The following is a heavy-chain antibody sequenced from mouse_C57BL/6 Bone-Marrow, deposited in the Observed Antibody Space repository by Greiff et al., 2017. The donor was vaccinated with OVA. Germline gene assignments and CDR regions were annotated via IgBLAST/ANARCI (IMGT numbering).Heavy chain of an antibody. CDR1: GFNIKDDY. CDR3: AREGNWDWYFDV. Sequence: EVQLQQSGAELVRPGASVKLSCTASGFNIKDDYMHWVKQRPEQGLEWIGWIDPENGDTEYASKFQGKATITADKSSSTAYMQLSSLTSEDSAVYYCAREGNWDWYFDVWGTGTTVTVSS. J-gene: IGHJ1*03. V-gene: IGHV14-4*01. D-gene: IGHD4-1*01. CDR2: IDPENGDT.